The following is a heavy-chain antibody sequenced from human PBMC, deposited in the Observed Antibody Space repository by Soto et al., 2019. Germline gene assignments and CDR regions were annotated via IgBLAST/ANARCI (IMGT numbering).Heavy chain of an antibody. V-gene: IGHV1-69*12. Sequence: QVQLVQSGAEVKKPGSSVKVSCKASGGTFSSYAISWVRQAPGQGLEWMGGIIPIFGTANYAQKFQGRVTIXXDXSXXTAYMELSSLRSEDTAVYYCARSVEQLASAYYFDYWGQGTLVTVSS. CDR2: IIPIFGTA. J-gene: IGHJ4*02. CDR1: GGTFSSYA. D-gene: IGHD6-6*01. CDR3: ARSVEQLASAYYFDY.